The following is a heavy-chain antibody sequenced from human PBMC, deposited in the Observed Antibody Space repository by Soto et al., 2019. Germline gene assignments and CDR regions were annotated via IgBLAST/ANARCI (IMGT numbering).Heavy chain of an antibody. CDR3: ARGLDQPPVGLYFDT. Sequence: QVQLGQSGAEVKNPGSSVKVSCKTSGGTFNSYLIDWVRQAPGQGLEWMGGIIPAFGTAKYAQKFQGRVTISSYKSTTTAYIELRTLTSEYTAVYYCARGLDQPPVGLYFDTWGQGTLVTVSS. J-gene: IGHJ4*02. CDR2: IIPAFGTA. D-gene: IGHD2-2*01. V-gene: IGHV1-69*06. CDR1: GGTFNSYL.